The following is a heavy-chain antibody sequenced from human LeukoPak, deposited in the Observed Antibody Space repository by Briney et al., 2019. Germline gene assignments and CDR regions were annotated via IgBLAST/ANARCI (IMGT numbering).Heavy chain of an antibody. J-gene: IGHJ4*02. CDR1: GGSISSGGYS. CDR3: ARAEGYYGSGSYYQGPFDY. D-gene: IGHD3-10*01. V-gene: IGHV4-30-2*01. CDR2: IYHSGST. Sequence: SETLSLTCAVSGGSISSGGYSWSWIRQPPGKGLEWIGYIYHSGSTYYNPSLKSRVTISVDRSKNQFSLKLSSVTAADTAVYYCARAEGYYGSGSYYQGPFDYWGQGTLVTVSS.